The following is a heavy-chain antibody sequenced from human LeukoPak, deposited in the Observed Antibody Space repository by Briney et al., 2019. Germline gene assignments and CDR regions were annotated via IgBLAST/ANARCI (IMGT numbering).Heavy chain of an antibody. CDR2: LNLDGSDK. D-gene: IGHD1-1*01. V-gene: IGHV3-7*03. Sequence: GGSLRLSCVVSGFTFSESWMSWVRQAPGNGLGWVASLNLDGSDKYYVDSVKGRFTISRDNAKNSLYLQMDSLRVEDTAVYYCAKGKRYPDYWGQGTLVTVSS. J-gene: IGHJ4*02. CDR1: GFTFSESW. CDR3: AKGKRYPDY.